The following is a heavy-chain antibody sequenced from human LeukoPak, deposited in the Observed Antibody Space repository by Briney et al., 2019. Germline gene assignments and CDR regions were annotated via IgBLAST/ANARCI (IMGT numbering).Heavy chain of an antibody. V-gene: IGHV1-2*02. J-gene: IGHJ3*02. CDR2: INPNSGGT. CDR3: ARAGQQLVHESFAFDI. Sequence: GASVKVSCKASGYTFTGYYMHWVRQAPGQGLEWMGWINPNSGGTNYAQKFQSRVTMTRDTSISTAYMELSRLRSDDTAVYYCARAGQQLVHESFAFDIWGQGTMVTVSS. CDR1: GYTFTGYY. D-gene: IGHD6-13*01.